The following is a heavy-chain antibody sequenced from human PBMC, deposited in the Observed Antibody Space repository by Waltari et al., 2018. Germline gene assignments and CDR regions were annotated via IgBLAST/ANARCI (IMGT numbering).Heavy chain of an antibody. V-gene: IGHV4-61*02. CDR1: GGSIISDNYF. D-gene: IGHD5-12*01. CDR3: ARGRWLQSGEY. J-gene: IGHJ4*02. CDR2: IHTSGST. Sequence: QVPLQEPGPGLVKPSQTLSLTCTVSGGSIISDNYFWSWIRQPAGKGLEWIGHIHTSGSTNYNPSLKSRVTISVDTSKNQFSLKLSSMTAADTAVYYCARGRWLQSGEYWGQGTLVTVSS.